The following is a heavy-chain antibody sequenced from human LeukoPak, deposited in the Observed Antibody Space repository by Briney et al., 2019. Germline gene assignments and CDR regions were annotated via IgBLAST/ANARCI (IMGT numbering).Heavy chain of an antibody. Sequence: PGGSLRLSCAASGFTFSTYAMHWVRQAPGKGLEWVAFIWYDGSNKYYSDSVKGRFAISRDNSKNTIYLQLNSLRADDTALYYCARGGDTAETAFDYWGQGTLVTVSS. D-gene: IGHD2-21*02. CDR2: IWYDGSNK. CDR3: ARGGDTAETAFDY. V-gene: IGHV3-33*01. CDR1: GFTFSTYA. J-gene: IGHJ4*02.